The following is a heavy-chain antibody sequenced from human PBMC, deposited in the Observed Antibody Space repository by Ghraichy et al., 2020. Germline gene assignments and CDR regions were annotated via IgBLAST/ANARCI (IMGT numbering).Heavy chain of an antibody. D-gene: IGHD3-9*01. J-gene: IGHJ4*02. CDR2: ISGSGGST. V-gene: IGHV3-23*01. CDR1: GFTFSSYA. CDR3: AKDAHTLRYFDWLLTHAYYFDY. Sequence: GGSLRLSCAASGFTFSSYAMSWVRQAPGKGLEWVSAISGSGGSTYYADSVKGRFTISRDNSKNTLYLQMNSLRAEDTAVYYCAKDAHTLRYFDWLLTHAYYFDYWGQGTLVTVSS.